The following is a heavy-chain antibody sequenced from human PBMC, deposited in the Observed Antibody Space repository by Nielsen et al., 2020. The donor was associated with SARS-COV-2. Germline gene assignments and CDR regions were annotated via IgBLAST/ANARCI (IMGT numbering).Heavy chain of an antibody. CDR3: VRHRDRYGDFNY. V-gene: IGHV3-7*01. J-gene: IGHJ4*02. Sequence: GESLKISCAVSGFTFSNAWMSWVRQAPGKGLEWVAIIKQDGGEKEYVDSVKGRFTISRDNAENSLYLQMNSLRAEDTAVYYCVRHRDRYGDFNYWGQGTLVTVSS. CDR2: IKQDGGEK. D-gene: IGHD4/OR15-4a*01. CDR1: GFTFSNAW.